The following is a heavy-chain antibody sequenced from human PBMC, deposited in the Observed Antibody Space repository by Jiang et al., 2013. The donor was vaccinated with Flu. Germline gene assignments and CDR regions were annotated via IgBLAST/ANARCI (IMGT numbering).Heavy chain of an antibody. CDR3: ARGLTWSRDWFDP. D-gene: IGHD2-15*01. CDR2: IYYSGST. Sequence: PGLVKPSETLSLTCTVSGGSISSYYWSWIRQPPGKGLEWIGYIYYSGSTNYNPSLKSRVTISVDTSKNQFSLKLSSVTAADTAVYYCARGLTWSRDWFDPWGQGTLVTVSS. CDR1: GGSISSYY. J-gene: IGHJ5*02. V-gene: IGHV4-59*01.